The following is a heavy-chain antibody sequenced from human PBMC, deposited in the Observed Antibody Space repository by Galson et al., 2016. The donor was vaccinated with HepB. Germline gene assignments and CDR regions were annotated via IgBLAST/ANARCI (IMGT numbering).Heavy chain of an antibody. CDR3: ARGGSTSSWFWVD. CDR1: GFTFSSLW. Sequence: SLRLSCAASGFTFSSLWMTWVRQAPGKGPEWVASVEPDGSETYYVDSMKGRFTISRDNAKNSLYLQMNSLRAEDTAVYYCARGGSTSSWFWVDWGQGTLVTVSS. D-gene: IGHD6-13*01. J-gene: IGHJ4*02. CDR2: VEPDGSET. V-gene: IGHV3-7*01.